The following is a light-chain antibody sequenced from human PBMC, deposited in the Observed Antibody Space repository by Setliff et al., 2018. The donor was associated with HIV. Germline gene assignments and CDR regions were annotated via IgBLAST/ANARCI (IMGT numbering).Light chain of an antibody. J-gene: IGLJ2*01. CDR3: QVWDNNSDHVV. CDR2: DDS. V-gene: IGLV3-21*03. Sequence: SYELTQPPSASVAPGKTAKITCGGNNIGGKSVHWYQQKPGQAPVLVVYDDSDRPSGIPERFSGSNSGNTATLTISGVEAGDEADYYCQVWDNNSDHVVFGGGTKVTVL. CDR1: NIGGKS.